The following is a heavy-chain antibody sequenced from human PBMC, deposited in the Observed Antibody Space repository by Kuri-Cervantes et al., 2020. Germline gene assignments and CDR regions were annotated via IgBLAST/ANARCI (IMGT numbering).Heavy chain of an antibody. D-gene: IGHD3-22*01. CDR2: INPNSGGT. CDR3: ARELDYYDSSGYAH. V-gene: IGHV1-2*02. Sequence: ASVKVSCKASGYTFTYRYLHWVRQAPGQGLEWMGWINPNSGGTNYAQKFQGRVTMTRDTSISTAYMELSRLRSDDTAVYYCARELDYYDSSGYAHWGQGTLVTVS. J-gene: IGHJ4*02. CDR1: GYTFTYRY.